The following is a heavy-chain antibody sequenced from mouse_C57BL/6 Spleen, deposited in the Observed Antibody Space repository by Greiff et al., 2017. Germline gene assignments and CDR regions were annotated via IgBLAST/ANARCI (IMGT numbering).Heavy chain of an antibody. CDR1: GYTFTSYW. CDR3: ARDGNYVGAMDY. V-gene: IGHV1-53*01. Sequence: QVQLQQPGTELVKPGASVKLSCKASGYTFTSYWMHWVKQRPGQGLEWIGNINPSNGGTNYNEKFKSKDTLTVDKSSSTAYMQLSSLTSEDSAVYYCARDGNYVGAMDYWGQGTSVTVSS. D-gene: IGHD2-1*01. J-gene: IGHJ4*01. CDR2: INPSNGGT.